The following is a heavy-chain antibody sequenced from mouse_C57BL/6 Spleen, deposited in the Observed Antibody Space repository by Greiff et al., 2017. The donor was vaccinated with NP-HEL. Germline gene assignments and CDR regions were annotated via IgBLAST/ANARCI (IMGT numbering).Heavy chain of an antibody. CDR3: AKNAGYPSAWFAY. CDR1: GFSLTSYG. J-gene: IGHJ3*01. D-gene: IGHD2-2*01. CDR2: IWRGGST. Sequence: QVQLQQSGPGLVAPSQSLSITCTVSGFSLTSYGVDWVRQPPGKGLEWLGVIWRGGSTDYNAAFMSRLSITKDNSKSQVFFKMNSLQADDTAIYYCAKNAGYPSAWFAYWGQGTLVTVSA. V-gene: IGHV2-5*01.